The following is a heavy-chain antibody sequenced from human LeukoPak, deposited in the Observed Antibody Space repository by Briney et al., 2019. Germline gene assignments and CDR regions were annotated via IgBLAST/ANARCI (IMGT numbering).Heavy chain of an antibody. CDR2: IVPMFETP. CDR1: GGSFSSYA. D-gene: IGHD3/OR15-3a*01. V-gene: IGHV1-69*01. CDR3: ARDHEWTGDVSFFYLDV. J-gene: IGHJ6*03. Sequence: SVKVSCKASGGSFSSYAISWVRQAPGQGLEWMGGIVPMFETPTYAQRFKGRLTITADESTSTAYMELSSLTSEDTAFYYCARDHEWTGDVSFFYLDVWGKGTTVTVSS.